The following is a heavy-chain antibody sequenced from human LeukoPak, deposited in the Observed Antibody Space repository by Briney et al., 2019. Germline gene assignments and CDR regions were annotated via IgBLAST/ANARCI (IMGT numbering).Heavy chain of an antibody. V-gene: IGHV1-2*02. Sequence: ASVKVSCKASGYTFTGYYMHWVRQAPGQGLEWMGWINPNSGCTNYAQKFQGRVTMTRGTSISTAYMELSRLRSDDTAVYYCARESGGDGYNLPYFDYWGQGTLVTVSS. J-gene: IGHJ4*02. CDR1: GYTFTGYY. CDR3: ARESGGDGYNLPYFDY. CDR2: INPNSGCT. D-gene: IGHD5-24*01.